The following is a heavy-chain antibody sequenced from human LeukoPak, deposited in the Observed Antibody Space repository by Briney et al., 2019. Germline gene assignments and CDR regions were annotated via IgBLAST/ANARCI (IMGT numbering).Heavy chain of an antibody. CDR1: GFTFSSNW. CDR3: ARGSDVSSSWLNYYYYYGMDV. V-gene: IGHV3-7*01. J-gene: IGHJ6*02. Sequence: GGSLRLSCAASGFTFSSNWMSWVRQAPGKGLEWVANIKQDGSEKYYVDSVKGRFTISRDNAKNSLYLQMNSLRAEDTAVYYCARGSDVSSSWLNYYYYYGMDVWGQGTTVTVSS. CDR2: IKQDGSEK. D-gene: IGHD6-13*01.